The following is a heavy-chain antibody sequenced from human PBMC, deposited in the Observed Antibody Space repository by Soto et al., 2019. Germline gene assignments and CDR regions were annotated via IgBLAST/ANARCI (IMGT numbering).Heavy chain of an antibody. Sequence: GGSLRLSCAASGFTFSSYGMHWVRQAPGKGLEWVAVISYDGSNKYYADSVKGRFTISRDNSKNIAYMQMNSLEIEDTAVYYCSTDTYNDMIVVRLDYWGHGTLVTVSS. CDR1: GFTFSSYG. CDR3: STDTYNDMIVVRLDY. D-gene: IGHD3-22*01. CDR2: ISYDGSNK. J-gene: IGHJ4*01. V-gene: IGHV3-30*03.